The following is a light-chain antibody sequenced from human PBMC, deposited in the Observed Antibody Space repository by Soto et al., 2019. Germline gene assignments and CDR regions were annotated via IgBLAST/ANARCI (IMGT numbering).Light chain of an antibody. J-gene: IGKJ4*01. CDR1: RSIGNY. V-gene: IGKV1-39*01. CDR2: FAS. CDR3: HQSLSSPPT. Sequence: DIPMTQSPSSLSAFVGDRVTITCRASRSIGNYLNWYQQKPGNAPKLLIYFASSLQSGVPSRFNGSGSGTDFTLTLSSLQPEDFATYFCHQSLSSPPTFGGGTKVEI.